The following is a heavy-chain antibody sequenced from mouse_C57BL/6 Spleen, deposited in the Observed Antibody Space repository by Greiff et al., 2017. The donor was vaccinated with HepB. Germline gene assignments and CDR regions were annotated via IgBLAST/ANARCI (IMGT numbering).Heavy chain of an antibody. CDR2: IDPSDSYT. D-gene: IGHD1-1*01. V-gene: IGHV1-69*01. Sequence: QVQLKEPGAELVMPGASVKLSCKASGYTFTSYWMHWVKQRPGQGLVWIGEIDPSDSYTNYNQKFKGKSTLTVDKSSSTAYMQLSSLTSEDSAVYYCARGDGSSYWYFDVWGTGTTVTVSS. CDR3: ARGDGSSYWYFDV. J-gene: IGHJ1*03. CDR1: GYTFTSYW.